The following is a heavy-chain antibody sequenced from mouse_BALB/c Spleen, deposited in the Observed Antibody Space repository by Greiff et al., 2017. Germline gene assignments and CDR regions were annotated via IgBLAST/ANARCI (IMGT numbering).Heavy chain of an antibody. J-gene: IGHJ2*01. CDR2: IWSGGST. CDR1: GFSLTSYG. Sequence: QVQLKESGPALLQPSQSLSTTCTVPGFSLTSYGVHRVRQSPGKGLEWLGVIWSGGSTDYNAAFISRLSISKNNSKSQVFFKMNSLQANDTAIYYCAREEITLDYWGQGTTLTVSS. CDR3: AREEITLDY. V-gene: IGHV2-2*02. D-gene: IGHD2-4*01.